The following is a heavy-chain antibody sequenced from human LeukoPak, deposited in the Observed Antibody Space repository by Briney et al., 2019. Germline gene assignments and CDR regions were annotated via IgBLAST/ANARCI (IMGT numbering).Heavy chain of an antibody. CDR3: ARDPDSSAFDY. J-gene: IGHJ4*02. D-gene: IGHD2-15*01. V-gene: IGHV3-7*01. CDR1: GFNFGTYW. Sequence: GGSLRLSCTAAGFNFGTYWMSWVRQSPEKGLEFVANIKYDDTVKNYVDSVKGRFTISRDNPSNSVYLRMDSLRPEDTALYYCARDPDSSAFDYWGQGAQVTVSS. CDR2: IKYDDTVK.